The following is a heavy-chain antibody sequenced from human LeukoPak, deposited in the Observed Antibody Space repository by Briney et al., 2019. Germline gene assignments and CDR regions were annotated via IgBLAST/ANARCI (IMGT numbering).Heavy chain of an antibody. CDR2: IIPIFGTA. J-gene: IGHJ4*02. D-gene: IGHD2-2*01. CDR1: GGTFSSYA. CDR3: ARERGDRYCSSTSCGNLA. V-gene: IGHV1-69*13. Sequence: SVKVSCKASGGTFSSYAISWVRQAPGQGLEWMGGIIPIFGTANYAQKFQGRVTITADESTSTAYMELSSLRSEDTAVYYCARERGDRYCSSTSCGNLAWGQGTLVTVSS.